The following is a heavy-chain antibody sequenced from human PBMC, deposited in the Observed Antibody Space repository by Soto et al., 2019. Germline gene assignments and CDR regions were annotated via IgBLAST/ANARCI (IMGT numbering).Heavy chain of an antibody. CDR2: IKQDGSEK. CDR1: GFTFSSYW. J-gene: IGHJ4*02. D-gene: IGHD2-2*01. Sequence: PGGSLRLSCAASGFTFSSYWMSWVRQAPGKGLEWVANIKQDGSEKYYVDSVKGRFTISRDNSKNTLSLQMNSLRAEDTAVYYCAYLGYCISTSCPGPLDYWGQGTLVTVSS. V-gene: IGHV3-7*01. CDR3: AYLGYCISTSCPGPLDY.